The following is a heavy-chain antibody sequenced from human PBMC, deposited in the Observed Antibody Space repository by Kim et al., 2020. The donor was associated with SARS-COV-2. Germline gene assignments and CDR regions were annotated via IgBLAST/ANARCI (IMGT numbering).Heavy chain of an antibody. Sequence: SETLSLTCAVSGGSISTSYWYNWVRQSPRKGLEWIGEIYHSGSTNYNPSLKSRVTISLDESKNQFSLKVSSVTAADTAVYYCAKNKGSGWSGTFDNWGQGTLVTVSS. D-gene: IGHD6-13*01. CDR2: IYHSGST. CDR1: GGSISTSYW. CDR3: AKNKGSGWSGTFDN. V-gene: IGHV4-4*02. J-gene: IGHJ4*02.